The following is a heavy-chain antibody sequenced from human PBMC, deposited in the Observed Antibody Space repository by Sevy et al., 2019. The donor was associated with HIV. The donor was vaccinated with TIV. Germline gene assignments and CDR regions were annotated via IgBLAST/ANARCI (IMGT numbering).Heavy chain of an antibody. Sequence: PSVKVSCKIFGDTLIELSMHWVRQTPGNGLEWMGGFDPHAAETIYARKFQGRVIMTEDTSTDTAYMDLSSLISEDTAVYYCATSRYYDGHANFDFWGQGTLVTVSS. CDR3: ATSRYYDGHANFDF. D-gene: IGHD3-10*01. J-gene: IGHJ4*02. V-gene: IGHV1-24*01. CDR2: FDPHAAET. CDR1: GDTLIELS.